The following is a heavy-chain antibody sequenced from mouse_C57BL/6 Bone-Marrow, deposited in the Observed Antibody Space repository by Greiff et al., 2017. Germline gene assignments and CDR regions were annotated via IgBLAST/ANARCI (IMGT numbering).Heavy chain of an antibody. D-gene: IGHD2-4*01. Sequence: VQLQQSGPELVKPGASVKISCKASGYSFTSYYIHWVKQRPGQGLEWIGWIYPGSGSTKYNEKFKGKATLTADTSSSTAYMQLSSLTSEDSAVYYCARNYDYDYYYAMDYWGQGTSVTVSS. CDR2: IYPGSGST. V-gene: IGHV1-66*01. CDR3: ARNYDYDYYYAMDY. J-gene: IGHJ4*01. CDR1: GYSFTSYY.